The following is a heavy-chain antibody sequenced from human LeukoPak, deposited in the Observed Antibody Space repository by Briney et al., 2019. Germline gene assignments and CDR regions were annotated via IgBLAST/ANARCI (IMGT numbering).Heavy chain of an antibody. CDR1: GFTFSSYS. D-gene: IGHD1-26*01. J-gene: IGHJ3*02. CDR3: ARDGELGSPADAFDI. CDR2: ISSSSSYI. V-gene: IGHV3-21*01. Sequence: GGSLRLSCAASGFTFSSYSMNWVRQAPGKGLEWVSSISSSSSYIYYADSVKGRFTISRDNAKNSLYLQMNSLRAEDTAVYYCARDGELGSPADAFDIWGQGTMVTVSS.